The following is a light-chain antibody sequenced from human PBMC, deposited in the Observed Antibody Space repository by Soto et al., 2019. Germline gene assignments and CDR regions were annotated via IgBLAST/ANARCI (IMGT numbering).Light chain of an antibody. Sequence: DIQMTQSPSSLSASVGDRVTITCRASQSISTYLNWYQQKPGKAPKLVIFAASSLQSGVPSRFSGSGSVTDFTLTISSLQPEDFATYYCQQSFSAPPTFGQGTKLEIK. CDR3: QQSFSAPPT. CDR1: QSISTY. J-gene: IGKJ2*01. V-gene: IGKV1-39*01. CDR2: AAS.